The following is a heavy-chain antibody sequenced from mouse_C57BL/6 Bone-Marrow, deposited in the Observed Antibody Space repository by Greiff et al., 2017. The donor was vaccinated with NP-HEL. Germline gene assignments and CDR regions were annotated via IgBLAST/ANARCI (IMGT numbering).Heavy chain of an antibody. Sequence: LVESGAELARPGASVKLSCKASGYTFTSYGISWVQQSTGQGLEWIGEIYPRSGNTYYNEKFKGKATLTADKSSSTAYMELRSLTSEDSAVYFCAREKDDGGYFDYWGQGTTLTVSS. CDR1: GYTFTSYG. CDR3: AREKDDGGYFDY. V-gene: IGHV1-81*01. CDR2: IYPRSGNT. J-gene: IGHJ2*01. D-gene: IGHD2-12*01.